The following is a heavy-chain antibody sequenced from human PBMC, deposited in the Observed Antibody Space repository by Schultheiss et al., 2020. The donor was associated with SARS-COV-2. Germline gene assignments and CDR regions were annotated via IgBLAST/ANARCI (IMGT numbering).Heavy chain of an antibody. Sequence: SETLSLTCAVYGGSFSGYYWSWIRQPPGKGLEWIGEINHSGSTNYNPSLKSLVTISVDTSKNQFSLKLSSVTAADTAVYYCAREKDSSGWSDYWGQGTLVTVSS. J-gene: IGHJ4*02. CDR3: AREKDSSGWSDY. CDR2: INHSGST. D-gene: IGHD6-19*01. V-gene: IGHV4-34*01. CDR1: GGSFSGYY.